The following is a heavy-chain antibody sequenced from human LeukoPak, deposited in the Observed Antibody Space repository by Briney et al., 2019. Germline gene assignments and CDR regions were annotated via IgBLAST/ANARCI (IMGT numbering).Heavy chain of an antibody. V-gene: IGHV3-23*01. CDR1: GFTFNRIA. CDR2: IGGSGDKT. Sequence: GRSLRLSCATSGFTFNRIAISWVRQAPGKGLEWVSTIGGSGDKTFYADSVKGRFTISRDNSKNMVHLQMNSLTGEDTALYYCVRRGDASSGWGDHDFWGQGALVTVSS. D-gene: IGHD6-19*01. J-gene: IGHJ4*02. CDR3: VRRGDASSGWGDHDF.